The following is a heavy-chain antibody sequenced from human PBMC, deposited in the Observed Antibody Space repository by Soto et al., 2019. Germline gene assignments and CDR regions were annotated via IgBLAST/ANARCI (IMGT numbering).Heavy chain of an antibody. CDR1: VGSIDNSHSF. CDR2: VYYSGGA. Sequence: SETLSLTCDFSVGSIDNSHSFWGWIRQPPGKGLEFIGSVYYSGGAYYNPSLKSRVTVSVDTSKNQLSLRVNSVTAADTAVYYCIRVVEAANRHTDFDSWGQGIMVTVSS. V-gene: IGHV4-39*01. CDR3: IRVVEAANRHTDFDS. J-gene: IGHJ4*02. D-gene: IGHD3-22*01.